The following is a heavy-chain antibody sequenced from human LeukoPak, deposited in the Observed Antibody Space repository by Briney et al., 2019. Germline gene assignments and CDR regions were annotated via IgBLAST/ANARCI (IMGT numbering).Heavy chain of an antibody. D-gene: IGHD6-13*01. J-gene: IGHJ4*02. CDR2: INWDGSNT. CDR1: GGTMDDYC. Sequence: PRGSLRLSCAASGGTMDDYCMSWVRQAPGKGLEWVAGINWDGSNTYYAESVKGRFTISTESAEHSLYLPLNSLTDDDTDLYYCVRDLSSNWHSSDSWGPGTLVTASS. V-gene: IGHV3-20*04. CDR3: VRDLSSNWHSSDS.